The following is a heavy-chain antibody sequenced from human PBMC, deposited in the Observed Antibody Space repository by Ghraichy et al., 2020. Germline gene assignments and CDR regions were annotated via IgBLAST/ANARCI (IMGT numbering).Heavy chain of an antibody. CDR2: IKQDGSEK. CDR3: ARDDVQLWTNFDY. V-gene: IGHV3-7*01. CDR1: GFTFSSYW. D-gene: IGHD5-18*01. J-gene: IGHJ4*02. Sequence: GGSLRLSCAASGFTFSSYWMSWVRQAPGKGLEWVANIKQDGSEKYYVDSVKGRFTISRDNAKNSLYLQMNSLRAEDTAVYYCARDDVQLWTNFDYWGQGTLVTVSS.